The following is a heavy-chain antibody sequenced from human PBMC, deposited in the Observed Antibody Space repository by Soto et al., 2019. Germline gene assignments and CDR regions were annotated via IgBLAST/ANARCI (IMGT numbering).Heavy chain of an antibody. J-gene: IGHJ4*02. V-gene: IGHV1-3*01. Sequence: ASVKGSCKASGYTFLHYALHWVRQAPGQRPEWMGLINPASGNTQYSQKFQGRFTITRDTSATTAYMELSSLRSEDTAVYFCSSTRYSNGFYFFFDYWAQGSLVSVSS. CDR2: INPASGNT. D-gene: IGHD6-19*01. CDR1: GYTFLHYA. CDR3: SSTRYSNGFYFFFDY.